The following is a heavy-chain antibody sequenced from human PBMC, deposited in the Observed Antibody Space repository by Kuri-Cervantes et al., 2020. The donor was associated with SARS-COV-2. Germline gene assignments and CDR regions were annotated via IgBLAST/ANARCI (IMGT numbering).Heavy chain of an antibody. CDR3: TRGGYTSALSRQNWFDP. CDR2: IKYGGSEK. D-gene: IGHD6-19*01. V-gene: IGHV3-7*03. CDR1: GFTFSNSW. Sequence: GESLKISCAASGFTFSNSWMSWVRQAPGKGLEWVANIKYGGSEKYYVDSVKGRFIISRDNAKNSVYLQMNSLRDADTAVYYCTRGGYTSALSRQNWFDPWGQGTLVTVSS. J-gene: IGHJ5*02.